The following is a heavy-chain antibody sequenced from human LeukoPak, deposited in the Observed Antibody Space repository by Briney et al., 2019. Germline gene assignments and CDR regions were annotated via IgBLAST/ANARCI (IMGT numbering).Heavy chain of an antibody. V-gene: IGHV1-2*02. CDR1: GYTFTGYY. D-gene: IGHD2-21*02. CDR3: ARGRGVVTARVDY. Sequence: ASLKISCKASGYTFTGYYMHWVRQAPGQGLEWMGWINPNSGGTNYAQKFQGRVTMTRDTSISTAYMELSRLTSDDTAVYYCARGRGVVTARVDYWGQGTLVTVCS. J-gene: IGHJ4*02. CDR2: INPNSGGT.